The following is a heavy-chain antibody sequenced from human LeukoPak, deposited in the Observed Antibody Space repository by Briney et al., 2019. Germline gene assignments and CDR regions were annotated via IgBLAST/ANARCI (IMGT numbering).Heavy chain of an antibody. CDR3: ARVVSGYYYVFGY. CDR1: GFTFSSYG. D-gene: IGHD3-22*01. J-gene: IGHJ4*02. Sequence: QPGRSLRLSCAASGFTFSSYGMHWVRQAPGKGLEWVAVIWYDGSNKYYADSVKGRFAISRDNSKNTLYLQMNSLRAEDTAVYYCARVVSGYYYVFGYWGQGTLVTVSS. V-gene: IGHV3-33*01. CDR2: IWYDGSNK.